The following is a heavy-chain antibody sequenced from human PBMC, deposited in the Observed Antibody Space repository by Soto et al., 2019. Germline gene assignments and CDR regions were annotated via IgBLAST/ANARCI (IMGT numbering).Heavy chain of an antibody. D-gene: IGHD4-17*01. CDR1: GGSISSSSYY. Sequence: NPSETLSLTCTVSGGSISSSSYYWGWIRQPPGKGLEWIGSIYYSGSTYYNPSLKSRVTISVDTSKNQFSLKLSSVTAADTAVYYCARRDHYGDYDYWGQGTLVTVSS. CDR2: IYYSGST. V-gene: IGHV4-39*01. J-gene: IGHJ4*02. CDR3: ARRDHYGDYDY.